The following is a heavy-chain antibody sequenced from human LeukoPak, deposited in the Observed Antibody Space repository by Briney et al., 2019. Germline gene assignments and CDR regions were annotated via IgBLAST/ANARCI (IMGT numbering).Heavy chain of an antibody. J-gene: IGHJ4*02. Sequence: SGPTLVNPPQTLTLTCTFSGFSLSTSGVGVGWIRQPPGKALEWLALIYWNDDKRYSPSLKSRLTITKDTSKNQVVLTMTNMDPVDTATYYCAHGYYDILTGYYSGPDYWGQGTLVTVSS. V-gene: IGHV2-5*01. CDR1: GFSLSTSGVG. CDR2: IYWNDDK. CDR3: AHGYYDILTGYYSGPDY. D-gene: IGHD3-9*01.